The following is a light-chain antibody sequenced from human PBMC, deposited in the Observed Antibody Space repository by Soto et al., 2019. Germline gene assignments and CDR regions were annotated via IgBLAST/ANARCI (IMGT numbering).Light chain of an antibody. CDR2: DAS. CDR3: QQCYMGWT. Sequence: DIQMTQSPSTLCASVGDRVTITCRASQSIGRFLAWYQHQPGKAPKLLIYDASTLESGVPSRFSGTGSGTEFTFSITSLQPEDFGTYYCQQCYMGWTFGQGTKVDIX. CDR1: QSIGRF. J-gene: IGKJ1*01. V-gene: IGKV1-5*01.